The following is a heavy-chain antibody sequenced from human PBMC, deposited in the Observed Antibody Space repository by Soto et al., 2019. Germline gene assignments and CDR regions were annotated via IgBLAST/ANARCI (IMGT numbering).Heavy chain of an antibody. J-gene: IGHJ6*02. CDR3: ARGLGGRMDD. D-gene: IGHD3-16*01. CDR2: IIPILGET. V-gene: IGHV1-69*08. Sequence: QVQLVQSGAEVKKPGSSVRVSCKASGTIFSSYTISWVRQAPGQGLEWMGRIIPILGETNSAQKFQGRVTLTADKSTNTACMELNSLRVEDTALYYCARGLGGRMDDWGQGTTVTVSS. CDR1: GTIFSSYT.